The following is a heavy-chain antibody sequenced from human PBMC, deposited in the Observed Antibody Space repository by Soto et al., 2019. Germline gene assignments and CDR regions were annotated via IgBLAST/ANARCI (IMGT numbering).Heavy chain of an antibody. CDR3: AKDGYPMVRGVRGYYYGMDV. CDR2: ISYDGSNK. V-gene: IGHV3-30*18. D-gene: IGHD3-10*01. J-gene: IGHJ6*02. Sequence: QVQLVESGGGVVQPGRSLRLSCAASGFTFSSYGMHWVRQAPGKGLEWVAVISYDGSNKYYADSVKGRFTISRDNSKNTLYLQMNSLRAEDTAVYYCAKDGYPMVRGVRGYYYGMDVWGQGTTVTVSS. CDR1: GFTFSSYG.